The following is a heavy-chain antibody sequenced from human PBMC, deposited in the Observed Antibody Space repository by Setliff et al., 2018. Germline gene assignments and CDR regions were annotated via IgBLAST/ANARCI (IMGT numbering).Heavy chain of an antibody. CDR3: ARLGRERSTFAWLDA. J-gene: IGHJ5*02. D-gene: IGHD1-1*01. CDR1: GYNFANHW. V-gene: IGHV5-10-1*01. Sequence: PGESLKLSCQASGYNFANHWIAWVRLMPGKGLEYMGRIDPGDSYADYSPSFEGLVTTSADKSRTTVYLQWTSLQASDTALYLCARLGRERSTFAWLDAWGQGTQVTVSS. CDR2: IDPGDSYA.